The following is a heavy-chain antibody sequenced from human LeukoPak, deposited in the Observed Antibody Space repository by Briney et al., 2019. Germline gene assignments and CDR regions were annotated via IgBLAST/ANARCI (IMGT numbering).Heavy chain of an antibody. CDR2: IKSKTDGGTT. CDR1: GFTFSNAW. V-gene: IGHV3-15*01. CDR3: TTDLVVVVTAPYYMDV. J-gene: IGHJ6*03. D-gene: IGHD2-21*02. Sequence: GGSLRLSCAASGFTFSNAWMSWVRQAPGKGLEWVGRIKSKTDGGTTDYAAPVKGRFTISRDDSKNTLYLQMNSLKTEDTAVYYCTTDLVVVVTAPYYMDVWGKGTTVTVS.